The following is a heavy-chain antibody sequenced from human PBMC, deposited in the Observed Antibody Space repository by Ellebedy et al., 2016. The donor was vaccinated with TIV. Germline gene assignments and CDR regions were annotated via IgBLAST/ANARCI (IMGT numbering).Heavy chain of an antibody. CDR2: IPYDGSNK. CDR1: GFTFTIYA. CDR3: ARDHVGDGYNRAFDI. V-gene: IGHV3-30*17. J-gene: IGHJ3*02. D-gene: IGHD5-24*01. Sequence: PGGSLRPSCAASGFTFTIYAMHGVRQAPGKGLEWWAVIPYDGSNKYYADSVKGRFPIPRDNSKNTLYLQMNSLRAEDTAVYYCARDHVGDGYNRAFDIWGQGTMVTVSS.